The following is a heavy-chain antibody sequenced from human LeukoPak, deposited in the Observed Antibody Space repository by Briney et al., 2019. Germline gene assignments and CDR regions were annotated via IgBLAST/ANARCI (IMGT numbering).Heavy chain of an antibody. Sequence: GASVKVSCKASGGTFSSYTISWVRQAPGQGLEWMGRIIPILSIANYAQKFQGRVTITADKSTTTSYMELSSLRSEDTAVYYCARGVEMATITHFDYWGQGTLVTVSS. CDR2: IIPILSIA. V-gene: IGHV1-69*02. CDR1: GGTFSSYT. J-gene: IGHJ4*02. CDR3: ARGVEMATITHFDY. D-gene: IGHD5-24*01.